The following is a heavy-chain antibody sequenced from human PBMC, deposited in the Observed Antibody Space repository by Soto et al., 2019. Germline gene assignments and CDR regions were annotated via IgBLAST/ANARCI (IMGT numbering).Heavy chain of an antibody. CDR1: GGSISSYY. D-gene: IGHD1-26*01. Sequence: QVQLQESGPGLVKPSETLSLTCTVSGGSISSYYWSWIRQPPGKGLEWIGYIYYSGSTNYNPSLTSRITISVDTSKNQFSLKLSSVTAAGTAVYYCARRWGAAVDYWGQGTLVTVSS. J-gene: IGHJ4*02. V-gene: IGHV4-59*08. CDR3: ARRWGAAVDY. CDR2: IYYSGST.